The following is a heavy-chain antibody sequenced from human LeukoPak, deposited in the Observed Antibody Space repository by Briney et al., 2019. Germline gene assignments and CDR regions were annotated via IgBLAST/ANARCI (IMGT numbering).Heavy chain of an antibody. CDR2: ISAYNGNT. V-gene: IGHV1-18*01. J-gene: IGHJ5*02. CDR1: GYTFTSYG. D-gene: IGHD2-2*01. Sequence: ASVNVSCKASGYTFTSYGISWVRQAPGQGLEWMGWISAYNGNTNYAQKLQGRVTMTTDTSTSTAYMELRSLRSDDTAVYYCARWGVVVVPAAPELNWFDPWGQGTLVTVSS. CDR3: ARWGVVVVPAAPELNWFDP.